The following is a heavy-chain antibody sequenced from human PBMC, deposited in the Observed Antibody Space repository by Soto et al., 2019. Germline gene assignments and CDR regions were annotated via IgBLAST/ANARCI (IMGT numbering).Heavy chain of an antibody. J-gene: IGHJ4*02. CDR1: GFTFSSYG. Sequence: PGGSLRLSCAASGFTFSSYGMHWVRQAPGKGLEWVAVISYDGSNKYYADSVKGRFTISRDNSKNTLYLQMNSLRAEDTAVYYCAKPDTEYYYDHNYFDYWGQGTLVTVSS. CDR3: AKPDTEYYYDHNYFDY. D-gene: IGHD3-22*01. V-gene: IGHV3-30*18. CDR2: ISYDGSNK.